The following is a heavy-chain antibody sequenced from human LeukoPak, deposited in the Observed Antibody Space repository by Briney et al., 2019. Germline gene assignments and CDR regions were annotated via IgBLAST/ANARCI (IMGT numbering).Heavy chain of an antibody. CDR1: GGSISGYF. D-gene: IGHD2-15*01. V-gene: IGHV4-4*07. Sequence: SETLSLTCTVSGGSISGYFWSWIRQPAGKGLEWIGRIHDNGDSNHNPSLKSRVAMALATSGNQVSLKLTSVTAADTAVYYCGRAPSGCGGTCPSDHWGPGTLVTVSS. CDR3: GRAPSGCGGTCPSDH. CDR2: IHDNGDS. J-gene: IGHJ4*02.